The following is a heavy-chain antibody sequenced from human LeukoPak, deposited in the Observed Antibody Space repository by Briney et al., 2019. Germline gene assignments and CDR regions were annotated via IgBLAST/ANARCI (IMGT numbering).Heavy chain of an antibody. CDR3: AQSGQLDS. CDR1: GFTFSSFF. Sequence: PGGSLRLSCAASGFTFSSFFMSWVRQAPGKGLEWVSSLSGIGGKTYYTDSVKGRFTISRDNSKNMLYLQMNSLRVEDTALYYCAQSGQLDSWGQGTLVTVSS. J-gene: IGHJ5*01. V-gene: IGHV3-23*01. D-gene: IGHD2-8*02. CDR2: LSGIGGKT.